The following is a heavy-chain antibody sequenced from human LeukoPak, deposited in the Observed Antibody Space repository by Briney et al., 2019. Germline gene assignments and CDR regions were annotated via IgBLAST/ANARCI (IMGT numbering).Heavy chain of an antibody. J-gene: IGHJ3*02. Sequence: GGSLRLSCVASGFTFSNYAMTWVRQAPGKGLEWVSTISGSGGTTNYADSVKGRFTISRDSSKSTLYLQMNSLRAEDTAVYYCAKDLLPLRYFDWPGFDIWGQGTMVTVSS. V-gene: IGHV3-23*01. CDR1: GFTFSNYA. CDR3: AKDLLPLRYFDWPGFDI. CDR2: ISGSGGTT. D-gene: IGHD3-9*01.